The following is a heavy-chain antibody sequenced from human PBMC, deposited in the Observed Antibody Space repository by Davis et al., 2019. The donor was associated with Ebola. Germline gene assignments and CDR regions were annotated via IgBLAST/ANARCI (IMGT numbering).Heavy chain of an antibody. CDR1: GGFASSGGYS. CDR3: ARGDSYYDPGGYYAGPEAPDH. CDR2: YYYTGTT. Sequence: MPSETLSPTCAASGGFASSGGYSWSWTRQPPGKGLVWIGHYYYTGTTYYNPSLKSRVTISVDTSKNQFSLKLSSVTAADTAVYYCARGDSYYDPGGYYAGPEAPDHWGQGILVSVSS. J-gene: IGHJ4*02. V-gene: IGHV4-30-4*07. D-gene: IGHD3-22*01.